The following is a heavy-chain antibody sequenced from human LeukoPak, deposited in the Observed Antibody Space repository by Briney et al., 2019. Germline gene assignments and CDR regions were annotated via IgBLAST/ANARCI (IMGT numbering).Heavy chain of an antibody. CDR1: GFTFSNAW. J-gene: IGHJ1*01. CDR3: TTAAFH. CDR2: IRSETDGGTT. D-gene: IGHD6-25*01. V-gene: IGHV3-15*01. Sequence: AGGSLRLSCAAFGFTFSNAWMNWVRQAPGKGLEWVGHIRSETDGGTTDYAAPVKGRFTISRDDSKNTLYLQVNSLKTEDTAMYYCTTAAFHWGQGTLVTVSS.